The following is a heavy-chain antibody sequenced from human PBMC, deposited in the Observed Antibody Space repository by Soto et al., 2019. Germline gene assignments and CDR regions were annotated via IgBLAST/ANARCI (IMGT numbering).Heavy chain of an antibody. V-gene: IGHV3-23*01. D-gene: IGHD3-9*01. J-gene: IGHJ4*02. Sequence: GSLRLSCAASGFTFSSYAMSWVRQAPGKGLEWVSAISGSGGSTNYADSVKGRFTISRDNSKNTLYLQMKSLRAEDTAVYYCAKYDILTGYYKGPILFDYWGQGTLVTVSS. CDR1: GFTFSSYA. CDR2: ISGSGGST. CDR3: AKYDILTGYYKGPILFDY.